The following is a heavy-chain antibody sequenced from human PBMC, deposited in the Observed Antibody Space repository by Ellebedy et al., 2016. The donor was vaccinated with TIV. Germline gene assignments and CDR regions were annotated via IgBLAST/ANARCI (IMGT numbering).Heavy chain of an antibody. Sequence: GGSLRLXCAASAFTFTSYDMHWVRQVPGKGLEWVAVISSDGGRKHYADFVKGRFTISRDNSKNTLFLQMNSLRPEDAAVFYCAKEKRYCSSANCPLGYWGQGNLVTVSS. D-gene: IGHD2-2*01. J-gene: IGHJ4*02. V-gene: IGHV3-30*18. CDR2: ISSDGGRK. CDR1: AFTFTSYD. CDR3: AKEKRYCSSANCPLGY.